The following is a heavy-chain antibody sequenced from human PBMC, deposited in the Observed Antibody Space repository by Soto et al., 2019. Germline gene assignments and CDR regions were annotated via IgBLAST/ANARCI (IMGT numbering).Heavy chain of an antibody. CDR1: GYTFSSNG. J-gene: IGHJ1*01. CDR3: ASGPHFYESGSPSWSSSD. D-gene: IGHD3-10*01. CDR2: ISAYNGNT. Sequence: ASVKFSCKASGYTFSSNGISWVRQAPEQGLECMGWISAYNGNTNYAQKIQGRVTMTTXTXXSXXXMXLXXLRXDDTAVYYSASGPHFYESGSPSWSSSDWG. V-gene: IGHV1-18*04.